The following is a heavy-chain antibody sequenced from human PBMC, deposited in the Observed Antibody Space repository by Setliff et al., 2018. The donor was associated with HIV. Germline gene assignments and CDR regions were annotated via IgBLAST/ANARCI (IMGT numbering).Heavy chain of an antibody. Sequence: GESLQISCVASGFTFNNAWMNWVRQAPGKGLEWLGRIKKSSDGGKTDDASPVKGRFTISRDDSKNTLYLQMNSLKIEDTAVYFCATDNGPSYSMDIWGQGTTVTVSS. CDR1: GFTFNNAW. D-gene: IGHD2-21*01. J-gene: IGHJ6*02. V-gene: IGHV3-15*01. CDR2: IKKSSDGGKT. CDR3: ATDNGPSYSMDI.